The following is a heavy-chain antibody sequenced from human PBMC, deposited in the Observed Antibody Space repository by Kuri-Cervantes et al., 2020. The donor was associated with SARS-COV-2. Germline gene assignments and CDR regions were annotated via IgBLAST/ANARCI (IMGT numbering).Heavy chain of an antibody. D-gene: IGHD2-2*01. V-gene: IGHV3-74*01. CDR2: INSDGSST. Sequence: GGSLRLSCAASGFTFSSYWMHWVRHAPGKGLVWVSRINSDGSSTSYADSVKGRFTISRDNAKNSLYLQMNSLRAEDTAVYYCARGYCSSTSCYDWGAFDIWGQGTMVTVSS. CDR1: GFTFSSYW. CDR3: ARGYCSSTSCYDWGAFDI. J-gene: IGHJ3*02.